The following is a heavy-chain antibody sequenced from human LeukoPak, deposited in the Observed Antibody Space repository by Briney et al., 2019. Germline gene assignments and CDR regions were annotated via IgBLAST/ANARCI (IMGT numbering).Heavy chain of an antibody. Sequence: GGSLRLSCAASGFTFSNYYMSWIRQAPGRGLEWVSYISSSGSTVYYADSVKGRFTISRDNAKNSLYLQMNSLRAEDTAVYYCARVAYRRYFDYWGQGTLVTVSS. V-gene: IGHV3-11*01. J-gene: IGHJ4*02. CDR3: ARVAYRRYFDY. CDR2: ISSSGSTV. CDR1: GFTFSNYY. D-gene: IGHD1-26*01.